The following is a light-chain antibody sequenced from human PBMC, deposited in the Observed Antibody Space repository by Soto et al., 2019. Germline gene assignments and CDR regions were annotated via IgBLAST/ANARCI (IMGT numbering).Light chain of an antibody. J-gene: IGLJ3*02. CDR1: SSDVGGYNY. Sequence: QSALTQPPSASGSPGQSVTISCTGTSSDVGGYNYVSWYQQHPGKAPKLIIYEVRERPSGVPDRFSGSKSGNMASLTVSGLQAEDEADYYCSSYTSSSTWVFGGGTKLTVL. CDR2: EVR. CDR3: SSYTSSSTWV. V-gene: IGLV2-8*01.